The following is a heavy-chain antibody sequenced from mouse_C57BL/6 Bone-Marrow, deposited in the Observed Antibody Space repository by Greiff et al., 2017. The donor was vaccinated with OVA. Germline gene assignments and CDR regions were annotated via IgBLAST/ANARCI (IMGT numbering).Heavy chain of an antibody. J-gene: IGHJ4*01. CDR1: GFTFSDYG. CDR3: SRPGNYYAMDY. Sequence: EVKLMESGGGLVKPGGSLKLSCAASGFTFSDYGMHWVRQAPEKGLEWVAYISTGSSSTYYADTLKGRFTISRDNAKNTLFLQMTSLGSEDKAMYYCSRPGNYYAMDYWGQGTSVTVSS. V-gene: IGHV5-17*01. D-gene: IGHD2-1*01. CDR2: ISTGSSST.